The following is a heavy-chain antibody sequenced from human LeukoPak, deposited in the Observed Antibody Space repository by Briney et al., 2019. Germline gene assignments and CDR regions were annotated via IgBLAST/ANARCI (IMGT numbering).Heavy chain of an antibody. V-gene: IGHV1-2*02. Sequence: ASVKVSCKASGNTFTEYYIHWVRQAPGQGLEYMGWINPNNGDTNYEPKFQGRVTMTRDTSINTAYMELSRLGSDDTAVYYCARERITRFHPPHEIDYWGQGTLVTVSS. CDR1: GNTFTEYY. CDR2: INPNNGDT. CDR3: ARERITRFHPPHEIDY. J-gene: IGHJ4*02. D-gene: IGHD3-9*01.